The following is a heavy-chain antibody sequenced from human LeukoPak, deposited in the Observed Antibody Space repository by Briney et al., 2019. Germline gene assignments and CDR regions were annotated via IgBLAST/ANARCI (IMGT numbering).Heavy chain of an antibody. V-gene: IGHV1-46*03. Sequence: ASVKVSCKASGYTFSSYYMHWVRQAPGQGLEWMRIINPSGTSTSYAQKFQGRVTTTADESTSTAYMELSSLRSEDTAVYYCATKAHCGGDCYSAEYFQHWGQGTLVTVSS. J-gene: IGHJ1*01. D-gene: IGHD2-21*02. CDR1: GYTFSSYY. CDR2: INPSGTST. CDR3: ATKAHCGGDCYSAEYFQH.